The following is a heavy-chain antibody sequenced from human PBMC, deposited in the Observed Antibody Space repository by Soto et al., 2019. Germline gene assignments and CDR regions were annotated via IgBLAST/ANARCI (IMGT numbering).Heavy chain of an antibody. D-gene: IGHD2-21*02. CDR1: GDTFTDYY. CDR2: VNPSGGHP. V-gene: IGHV1-46*01. Sequence: QVQLMQSGAEVKKPGASVKVSCKASGDTFTDYYIHWVRQAPGQGLEWMGTVNPSGGHPTYAQHFLARLTMTRDTSTSTLYMELTSLTSDDTAIYYCARGGHVVVVTAALDYWGQGTLVTVSS. J-gene: IGHJ4*02. CDR3: ARGGHVVVVTAALDY.